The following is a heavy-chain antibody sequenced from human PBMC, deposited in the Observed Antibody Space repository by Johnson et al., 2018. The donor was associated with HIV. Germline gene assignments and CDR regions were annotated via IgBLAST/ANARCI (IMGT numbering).Heavy chain of an antibody. CDR3: ARDLVGATNVAAFDI. D-gene: IGHD1-26*01. J-gene: IGHJ3*02. CDR2: ISYDGSNK. V-gene: IGHV3-30-3*01. Sequence: QVQLVESGGGVVQPGRSLRLSCAASGFTFSSYAMHWVRQAPGKGLEWVAVISYDGSNKYYADSVKGRFTISRDNSKNTLYLQMNSLRAEDTAVYYCARDLVGATNVAAFDIWGQGTMVTVS. CDR1: GFTFSSYA.